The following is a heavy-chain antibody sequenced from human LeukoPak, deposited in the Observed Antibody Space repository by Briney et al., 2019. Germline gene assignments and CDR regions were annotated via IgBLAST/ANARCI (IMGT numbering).Heavy chain of an antibody. Sequence: GRSLRLSCAASGFTFSSYGMHWVRQAPGKGLEWVAVIWYDGSNKYYADSVKGRFTISRDNSKNTLYLQMNSLRAEDTAVYYCAREPYSSSWYAPIDYWGQGTLVTVSS. CDR3: AREPYSSSWYAPIDY. J-gene: IGHJ4*02. CDR2: IWYDGSNK. V-gene: IGHV3-33*01. CDR1: GFTFSSYG. D-gene: IGHD6-13*01.